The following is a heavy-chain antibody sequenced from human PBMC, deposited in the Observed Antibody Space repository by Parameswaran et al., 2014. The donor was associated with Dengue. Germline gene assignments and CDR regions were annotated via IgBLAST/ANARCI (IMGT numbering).Heavy chain of an antibody. J-gene: IGHJ2*01. D-gene: IGHD1-26*01. CDR3: ATTLVGAPNWYLDL. V-gene: IGHV1-69*01. CDR2: IIPIFGTA. Sequence: SWVRQAPGQGLEWMGGIIPIFGTANYAQKFQGRVTITADESTSTAYMELSSLRSEDTAVYYCATTLVGAPNWYLDLWGRGTLVTVSS.